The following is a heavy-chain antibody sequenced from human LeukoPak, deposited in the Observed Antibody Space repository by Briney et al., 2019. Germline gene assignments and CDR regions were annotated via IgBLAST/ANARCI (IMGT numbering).Heavy chain of an antibody. Sequence: GGSLRLSCAASGFIVSSNYMNWVRQAPGKGLEWVSVIYTGGNTYYADSVKGRFTISRDNSKNTLYLQMHSLRAEDTAVYYCASPSSGQSFDIWGQGTMVTVAS. D-gene: IGHD6-19*01. CDR3: ASPSSGQSFDI. CDR2: IYTGGNT. V-gene: IGHV3-53*01. J-gene: IGHJ3*02. CDR1: GFIVSSNY.